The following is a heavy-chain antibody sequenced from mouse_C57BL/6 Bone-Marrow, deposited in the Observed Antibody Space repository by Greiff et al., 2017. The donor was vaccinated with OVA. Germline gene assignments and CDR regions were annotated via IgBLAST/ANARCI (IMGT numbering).Heavy chain of an antibody. CDR2: ISDGGSYT. CDR3: ARDRLGRAY. D-gene: IGHD4-1*01. Sequence: EVKVVESGGGLVKPGGSLKLSCAASGFTFSSYAMSWVRQTPEKRLEWVATISDGGSYTYYPDNVKGRFTISRDNAKNNLYLQMSHLKSEDTAMYYCARDRLGRAYWGQGTLVTVSA. V-gene: IGHV5-4*01. J-gene: IGHJ3*01. CDR1: GFTFSSYA.